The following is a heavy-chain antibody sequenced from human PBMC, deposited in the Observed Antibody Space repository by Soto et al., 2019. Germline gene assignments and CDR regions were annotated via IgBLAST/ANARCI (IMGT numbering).Heavy chain of an antibody. V-gene: IGHV1-46*01. CDR3: ARGLIYDSSGYYFDY. Sequence: QVQLVQSGAEVKKPGASVKVSCKASGYTFTSYYMHWVRQAPGQGLEWMGIINPSGGSTRYAQKCQGRVNMTRDTSTSTVYMELSSPRSEDTAVYYCARGLIYDSSGYYFDYWGQGTLVTVSS. CDR1: GYTFTSYY. CDR2: INPSGGST. D-gene: IGHD3-22*01. J-gene: IGHJ4*02.